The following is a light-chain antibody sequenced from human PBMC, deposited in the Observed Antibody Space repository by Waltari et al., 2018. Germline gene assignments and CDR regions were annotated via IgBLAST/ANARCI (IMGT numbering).Light chain of an antibody. CDR2: LGS. CDR1: QSLLHSSGYNL. V-gene: IGKV2-28*01. J-gene: IGKJ1*01. CDR3: MQSLQIPVT. Sequence: DIVMTQSPLSLPVTPGEPASISCRSSQSLLHSSGYNLLDWYLQKPGQSPQLLIYLGSNRASGVPDRFSGSASGTDFTLTISRVEAEYVGVYYCMQSLQIPVTFGQGTKVEIK.